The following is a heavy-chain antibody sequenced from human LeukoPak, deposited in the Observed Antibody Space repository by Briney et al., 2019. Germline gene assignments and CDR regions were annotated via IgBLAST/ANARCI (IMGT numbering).Heavy chain of an antibody. D-gene: IGHD2-2*01. CDR3: AKLQTAVVPAATLGFDS. Sequence: PGGTLRLSCAASGFTFNKYAMSWVRQSPGKGLEWVSAIGRSGANSYYATSVKGRFSVSRDNTKNTFHLQMKSLRAEDAAIYYCAKLQTAVVPAATLGFDSWGQGTLVTVSS. CDR1: GFTFNKYA. J-gene: IGHJ4*02. CDR2: IGRSGANS. V-gene: IGHV3-23*01.